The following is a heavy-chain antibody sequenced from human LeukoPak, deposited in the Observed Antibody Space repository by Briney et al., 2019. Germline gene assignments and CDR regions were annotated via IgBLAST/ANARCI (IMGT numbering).Heavy chain of an antibody. Sequence: PSETLSLTCTVSGGSISSSSYYWGWIRQPPGKGLEWIGSIYYSGSTYYNPSLKSRVTISVDTSKNQFSLKLSSVTAADTAVYYCAREGAITMIVVVPDGAFDIWGQGTMVTVSS. CDR1: GGSISSSSYY. J-gene: IGHJ3*02. D-gene: IGHD3-22*01. V-gene: IGHV4-39*07. CDR3: AREGAITMIVVVPDGAFDI. CDR2: IYYSGST.